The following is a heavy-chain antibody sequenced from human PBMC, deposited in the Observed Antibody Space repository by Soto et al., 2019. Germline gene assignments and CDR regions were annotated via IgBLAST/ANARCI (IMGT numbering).Heavy chain of an antibody. J-gene: IGHJ4*02. V-gene: IGHV4-30-4*01. CDR1: GGSISSDDYY. CDR3: ARDFDYMYYFDY. CDR2: IYYSGST. Sequence: KTSETLSLTCTVSGGSISSDDYYWIWIRQSPGKGLEWIGYIYYSGSTYYNPSLKSRVTISVDPSKNQFSLKLSSVTAADTAVYYCARDFDYMYYFDYWGRGTLVTVSS. D-gene: IGHD3-9*01.